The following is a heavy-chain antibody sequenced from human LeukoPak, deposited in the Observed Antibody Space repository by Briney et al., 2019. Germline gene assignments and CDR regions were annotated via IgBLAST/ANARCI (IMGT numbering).Heavy chain of an antibody. J-gene: IGHJ4*02. D-gene: IGHD1-1*01. CDR2: IWYDGSNK. CDR1: GYSFTSYG. CDR3: AKKRSNYFDY. Sequence: GGSLRLSCAASGYSFTSYGMHWVRQAPGKGLEWVAVIWYDGSNKYYADSVKGRFTISRDDSKNTVFLQMNSLRAEDTAVYYCAKKRSNYFDYWGQGTLVTVSS. V-gene: IGHV3-33*06.